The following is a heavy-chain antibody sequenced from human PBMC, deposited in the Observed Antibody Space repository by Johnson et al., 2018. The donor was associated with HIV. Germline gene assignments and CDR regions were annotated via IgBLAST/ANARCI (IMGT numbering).Heavy chain of an antibody. CDR2: ISSSGGIR. Sequence: QVQLVESGGGLVKPGGSLRVSCAASGFKFKDYYMSWIRQAPGKGLEWISYISSSGGIRYYADSVKGRFTVSRDNAKNSLYLQMNSLRAEDTAVYYCAKDKDAFDSWGQGTMVTVSS. CDR1: GFKFKDYY. V-gene: IGHV3-11*04. J-gene: IGHJ3*02. CDR3: AKDKDAFDS.